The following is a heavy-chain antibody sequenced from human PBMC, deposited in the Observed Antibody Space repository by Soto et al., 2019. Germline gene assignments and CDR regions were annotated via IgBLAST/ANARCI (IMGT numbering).Heavy chain of an antibody. CDR2: INHSGSN. D-gene: IGHD6-13*01. Sequence: SETLSLTCAVYGGSFSGYYWSWIRQPPGKGLEWIGEINHSGSNNYNPSLKSRVTISVDTSKNQFSLKLSSVTAADTAVYYCARACSSSWYWRANYFDYWGQGTLVTVSS. J-gene: IGHJ4*02. CDR3: ARACSSSWYWRANYFDY. V-gene: IGHV4-34*01. CDR1: GGSFSGYY.